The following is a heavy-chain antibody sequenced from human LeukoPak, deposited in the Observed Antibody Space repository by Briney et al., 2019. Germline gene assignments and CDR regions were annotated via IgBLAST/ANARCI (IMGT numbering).Heavy chain of an antibody. Sequence: GESLKISCKGSGYTFISYWIAWVRQMPGKGLEWMGIIYLGDSDIRYTPSFQGQITISADKSISTAYLQWSSLKASDTAMYYCARGGGYNYGTFDYWGQGTLVTVSS. J-gene: IGHJ4*02. CDR2: IYLGDSDI. CDR3: ARGGGYNYGTFDY. CDR1: GYTFISYW. V-gene: IGHV5-51*01. D-gene: IGHD5-18*01.